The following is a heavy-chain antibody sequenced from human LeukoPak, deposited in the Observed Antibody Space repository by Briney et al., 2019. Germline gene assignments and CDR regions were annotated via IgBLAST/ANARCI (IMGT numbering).Heavy chain of an antibody. Sequence: KPSETLSLTCTVSGGSISSYYWRWIRQPAGKGLEWVGRIYTSGSTNYNPSLKRRVTISVDTSKNQFPLKRSSVTASDTAVYYCARGHDSSGWYAEGGYYFDYWGQGTLVTVSS. CDR1: GGSISSYY. D-gene: IGHD6-19*01. CDR2: IYTSGST. CDR3: ARGHDSSGWYAEGGYYFDY. V-gene: IGHV4-4*07. J-gene: IGHJ4*02.